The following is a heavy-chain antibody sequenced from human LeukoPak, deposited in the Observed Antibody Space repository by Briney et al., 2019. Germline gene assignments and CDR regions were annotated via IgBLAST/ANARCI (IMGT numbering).Heavy chain of an antibody. Sequence: ASVKVSCKASGYTFTSYGISWVRQAPGQGLEWMGWISAYNGNTNYAQKLQGRVTMTTYTSTSTAYMELRSLRSDDTAVYYCARVGRKNYDILTGYSFLTDRPLDYWGQGTLVTVSS. D-gene: IGHD3-9*01. CDR3: ARVGRKNYDILTGYSFLTDRPLDY. CDR1: GYTFTSYG. J-gene: IGHJ4*02. V-gene: IGHV1-18*01. CDR2: ISAYNGNT.